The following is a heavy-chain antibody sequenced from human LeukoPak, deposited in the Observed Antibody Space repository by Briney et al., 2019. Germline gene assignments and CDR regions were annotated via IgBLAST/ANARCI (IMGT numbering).Heavy chain of an antibody. V-gene: IGHV3-33*01. J-gene: IGHJ4*02. CDR1: GFTFSSYG. CDR3: ASGSYYMGSFDY. Sequence: GRSLRLSCAASGFTFSSYGMHWVRQAPGKGLEWVAVIWYDGSNKYYADSVKGRFTISRDNSKNTLYLQMNSLRAEDTAVYYCASGSYYMGSFDYWGQGTLATVSS. D-gene: IGHD3-10*01. CDR2: IWYDGSNK.